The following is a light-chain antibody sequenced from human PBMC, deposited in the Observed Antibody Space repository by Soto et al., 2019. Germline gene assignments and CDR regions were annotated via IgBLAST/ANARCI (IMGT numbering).Light chain of an antibody. CDR1: QSIGTY. Sequence: DIQMTQSPSSLSASVGDRVTITCRASQSIGTYLNWYLQKPGKAPQLLIHAASSLQTGVPSRFSGSGSGTEFTHTISSLQPEDFASFYCQQSFSTPPTFGQGTKLAIK. V-gene: IGKV1-39*01. J-gene: IGKJ2*01. CDR2: AAS. CDR3: QQSFSTPPT.